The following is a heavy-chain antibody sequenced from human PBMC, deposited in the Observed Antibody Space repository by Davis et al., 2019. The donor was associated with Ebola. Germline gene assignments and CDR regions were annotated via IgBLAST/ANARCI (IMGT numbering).Heavy chain of an antibody. D-gene: IGHD2/OR15-2a*01. CDR1: GFTFSTYW. J-gene: IGHJ3*01. V-gene: IGHV3-74*01. CDR3: AKDNRNIWSEV. Sequence: GESLKISCEASGFTFSTYWMHWVRQVPGKGLMWVARINLDGSSTWYADSVKGRFTISRDNSKNTLYLQMNGLRVEDTAIYYCAKDNRNIWSEVWGQGTMVTVSS. CDR2: INLDGSST.